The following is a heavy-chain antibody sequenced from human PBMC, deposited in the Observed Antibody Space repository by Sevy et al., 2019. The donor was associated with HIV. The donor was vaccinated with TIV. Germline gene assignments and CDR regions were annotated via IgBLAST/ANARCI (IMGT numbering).Heavy chain of an antibody. J-gene: IGHJ4*02. Sequence: GGSLRLSCVASGFTFSKYSMNWIRQTPGKGLEWVSTFSFGCGKINYADSVKGRFTISRDDSRNTFYLQMNSLRAEDTAIYYCAREGCTKPHDYWGQGTVVTVSS. CDR3: AREGCTKPHDY. CDR1: GFTFSKYS. V-gene: IGHV3-21*04. CDR2: FSFGCGKI. D-gene: IGHD2-8*01.